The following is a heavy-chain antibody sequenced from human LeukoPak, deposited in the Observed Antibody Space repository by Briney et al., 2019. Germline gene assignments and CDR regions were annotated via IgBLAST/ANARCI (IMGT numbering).Heavy chain of an antibody. J-gene: IGHJ4*02. CDR3: AKGGHDSYGTYFDY. CDR2: ISGSGGGT. V-gene: IGHV3-23*01. Sequence: GGSLRLSCAASGFTFSSYAMSWVRQAPGKGLDWVSGISGSGGGTHYADSVKGRFTISRDNSKNTLYLQMDSLRAEDTAVYYCAKGGHDSYGTYFDYWGQGTLVTVSS. D-gene: IGHD5-18*01. CDR1: GFTFSSYA.